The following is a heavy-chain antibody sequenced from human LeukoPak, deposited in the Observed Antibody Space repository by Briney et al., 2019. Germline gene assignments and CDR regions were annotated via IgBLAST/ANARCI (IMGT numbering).Heavy chain of an antibody. CDR1: GFTFSAYA. V-gene: IGHV3-48*02. J-gene: IGHJ4*02. CDR2: ITSSSSTI. D-gene: IGHD3-10*01. CDR3: ARGDGWFGELLNFDY. Sequence: PGGPLRLSCEASGFTFSAYAMNWVRQAPGKGLEWVSYITSSSSTIYYADSVKGRFTISRDNAKNSLYLQMNSLRDEDTAVYYCARGDGWFGELLNFDYWGQGTLVTVSS.